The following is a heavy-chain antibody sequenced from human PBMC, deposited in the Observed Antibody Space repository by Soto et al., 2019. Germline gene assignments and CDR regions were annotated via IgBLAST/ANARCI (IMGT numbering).Heavy chain of an antibody. CDR1: GFTFSSYA. Sequence: EVQLLESGGGLVQPGGSLRLSCAASGFTFSSYAMSWVRQAPGKWLEWVSAISGSGGSTYYADSVKGRFTISRDNSKNTLYLQMNSLRAEDTAVYYCAKKPSYAHRTGYFDYWGQGTLVTVSS. D-gene: IGHD1-1*01. V-gene: IGHV3-23*01. CDR3: AKKPSYAHRTGYFDY. CDR2: ISGSGGST. J-gene: IGHJ4*02.